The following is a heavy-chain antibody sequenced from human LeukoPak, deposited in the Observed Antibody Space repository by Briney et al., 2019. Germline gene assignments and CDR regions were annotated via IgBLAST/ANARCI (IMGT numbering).Heavy chain of an antibody. CDR3: AILAAAGNVDY. Sequence: PSETLSLTCAVYGGSFSGYYWSWIRQPPGKGLEWIGEINHSGSTNYNPSLKSRVTISVDTSKNQFPLKLSSVTAADTAVYYCAILAAAGNVDYWGQGTLVTVSS. CDR2: INHSGST. J-gene: IGHJ4*02. V-gene: IGHV4-34*01. CDR1: GGSFSGYY. D-gene: IGHD6-13*01.